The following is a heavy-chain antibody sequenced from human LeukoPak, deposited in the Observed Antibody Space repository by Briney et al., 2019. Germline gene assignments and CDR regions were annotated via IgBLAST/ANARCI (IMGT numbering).Heavy chain of an antibody. Sequence: GGSLRLSCTASGFTFSSYEMNWVRQAPGKGLEWVSYISISGSIIYYADSVKGRFTISRDNAKNSLYLQMNSLRAEDTAVYYCASSTDLSDYWGQGTLVTVSS. D-gene: IGHD1-14*01. J-gene: IGHJ4*02. V-gene: IGHV3-48*03. CDR1: GFTFSSYE. CDR3: ASSTDLSDY. CDR2: ISISGSII.